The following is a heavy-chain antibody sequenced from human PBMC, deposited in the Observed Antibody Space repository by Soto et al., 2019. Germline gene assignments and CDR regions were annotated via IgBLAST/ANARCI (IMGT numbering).Heavy chain of an antibody. J-gene: IGHJ6*03. CDR3: AREERYFDWVGGYYYYMDV. V-gene: IGHV1-58*01. Sequence: SVKVACKASGFTFTSSAVQWVRQARGQRLEWIGWIVVGSGNTNYAQKFQERVTITRDMSTSTAYMELSSLRSEDTAVYYCAREERYFDWVGGYYYYMDVWGKGTTVTVSS. CDR2: IVVGSGNT. CDR1: GFTFTSSA. D-gene: IGHD3-9*01.